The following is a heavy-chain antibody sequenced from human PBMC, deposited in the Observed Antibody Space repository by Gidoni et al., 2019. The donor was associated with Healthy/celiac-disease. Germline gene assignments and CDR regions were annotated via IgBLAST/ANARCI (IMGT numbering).Heavy chain of an antibody. Sequence: EVQLVESGGGLVKPGGSLRLSCAASGFTFSSYSMNWVRQAPGKGLEWVSSISSSSSYIYYADSVKGRFTISRDNAKNSLYLQMNSLRAEDTAVYYCAREGNYYDSSGYYYFDYWGQGTLVTVSS. J-gene: IGHJ4*02. CDR1: GFTFSSYS. V-gene: IGHV3-21*01. D-gene: IGHD3-22*01. CDR3: AREGNYYDSSGYYYFDY. CDR2: ISSSSSYI.